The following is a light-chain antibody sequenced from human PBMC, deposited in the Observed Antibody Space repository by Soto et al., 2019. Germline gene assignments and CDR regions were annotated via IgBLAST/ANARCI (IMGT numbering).Light chain of an antibody. CDR1: QSVSSSY. Sequence: EIVLTQSPGTLSLSPGERATLSCRASQSVSSSYLAWYQQKPGQAPRLLIYGASSRATGIPVRFSGSGSGTDVTLTSSRREPEDCAVYYCQQYGSSPYTFGEGTKLEIK. CDR3: QQYGSSPYT. CDR2: GAS. J-gene: IGKJ2*01. V-gene: IGKV3-20*01.